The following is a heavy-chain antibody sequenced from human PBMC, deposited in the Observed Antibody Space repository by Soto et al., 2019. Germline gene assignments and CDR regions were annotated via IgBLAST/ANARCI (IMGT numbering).Heavy chain of an antibody. Sequence: SLRLSCAASGFTFDDYAMHWVRQAPGKGLEWVSGISWNSGSIGYADSVKGRFTISRDNAKNSLYLQMNSLRAEDTALYYCAKCPLRYSSGWYYFDYWGQGTLVTVSS. CDR1: GFTFDDYA. D-gene: IGHD6-19*01. CDR2: ISWNSGSI. J-gene: IGHJ4*02. V-gene: IGHV3-9*01. CDR3: AKCPLRYSSGWYYFDY.